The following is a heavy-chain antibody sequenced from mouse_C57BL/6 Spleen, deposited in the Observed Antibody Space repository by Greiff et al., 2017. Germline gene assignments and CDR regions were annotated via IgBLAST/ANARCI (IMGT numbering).Heavy chain of an antibody. CDR2: INPSNGGT. CDR1: GYTFTSYW. Sequence: QVQLQQPGTELVKPGASVKLSCKASGYTFTSYWMHWVKQRPGQGLEWIGNINPSNGGTNYNEKFKSKATLTVDKSSSTAYMQLSSLTSEDSAVYYCARSPTGTRGYYAMDYWGQGTAVTVSS. V-gene: IGHV1-53*01. CDR3: ARSPTGTRGYYAMDY. D-gene: IGHD4-1*02. J-gene: IGHJ4*01.